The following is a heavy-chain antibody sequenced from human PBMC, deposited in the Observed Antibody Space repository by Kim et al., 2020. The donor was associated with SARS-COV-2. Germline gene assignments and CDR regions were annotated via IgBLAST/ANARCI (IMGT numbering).Heavy chain of an antibody. Sequence: ASVKVSCKASGYTFTSYAMHWVRQAPGQRLEWMGWINAGNGNTKYSQKFQGRVSVTRDTSASTAYMELSSLRSEDTAVYYCARDGAITIFGVAVRDYYYYGMDLWGQETTVTVSS. J-gene: IGHJ6*02. V-gene: IGHV1-3*01. CDR3: ARDGAITIFGVAVRDYYYYGMDL. CDR2: INAGNGNT. CDR1: GYTFTSYA. D-gene: IGHD3-3*01.